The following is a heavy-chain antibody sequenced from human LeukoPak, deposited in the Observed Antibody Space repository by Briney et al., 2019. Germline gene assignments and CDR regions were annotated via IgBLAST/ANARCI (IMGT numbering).Heavy chain of an antibody. D-gene: IGHD3-3*01. CDR3: ARGRSQTIFGVVSIYYYYYMDV. CDR2: INHSGST. V-gene: IGHV4-34*01. CDR1: GGSFSGYY. J-gene: IGHJ6*03. Sequence: SETLSLTCAVYGGSFSGYYWSWIRQPPGKGLEWIGEINHSGSTNYNPSLKSRVTISVDTSKNQFSLKLSSVTAADTAVYYCARGRSQTIFGVVSIYYYYYMDVWGKGTTVTVSS.